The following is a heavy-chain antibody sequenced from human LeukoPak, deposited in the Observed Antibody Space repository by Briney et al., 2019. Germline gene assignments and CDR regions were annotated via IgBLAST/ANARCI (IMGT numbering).Heavy chain of an antibody. CDR1: GYTFTSYG. Sequence: GASVKVSCKASGYTFTSYGISWVRQAPGQGLEWMGWISAYNGNTNYAQKLQGRVTMTTDTSTSTAYMELRSLRSDDTAVYYCARDRGYCSSTSCYGGGYYYYYMDVWGKGTTVTVSS. CDR2: ISAYNGNT. CDR3: ARDRGYCSSTSCYGGGYYYYYMDV. V-gene: IGHV1-18*01. D-gene: IGHD2-2*01. J-gene: IGHJ6*03.